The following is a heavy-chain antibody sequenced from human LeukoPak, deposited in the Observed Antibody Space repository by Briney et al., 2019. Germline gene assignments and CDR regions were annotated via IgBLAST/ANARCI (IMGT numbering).Heavy chain of an antibody. J-gene: IGHJ3*02. CDR3: ASRWGELVRAFDI. CDR1: GVSISGHY. D-gene: IGHD6-6*01. CDR2: IYISRGT. V-gene: IGHV4-4*07. Sequence: SETLSLTCTVSGVSISGHYWSWIRQPAGKGLEWIGRIYISRGTTYNPSLRSRVIMSVDTSKNQFSLKLSSVTAADTAVYYCASRWGELVRAFDIWGQGTMVTVSS.